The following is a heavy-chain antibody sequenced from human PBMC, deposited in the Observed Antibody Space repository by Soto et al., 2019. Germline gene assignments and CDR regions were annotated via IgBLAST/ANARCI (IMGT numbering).Heavy chain of an antibody. V-gene: IGHV3-48*03. J-gene: IGHJ4*02. CDR1: GFTFSSYE. CDR2: ISSSGINI. D-gene: IGHD4-17*01. CDR3: ARDDYGGSSGAFDY. Sequence: EVQLVESGGGLVRPGGSLRLSCAASGFTFSSYEMNWVRQAPGKGLEWVSYISSSGINIYYADSVKGRFTISRDNAKNSLFLQMNSLRAEDTALYYCARDDYGGSSGAFDYWGQGTLVIVSS.